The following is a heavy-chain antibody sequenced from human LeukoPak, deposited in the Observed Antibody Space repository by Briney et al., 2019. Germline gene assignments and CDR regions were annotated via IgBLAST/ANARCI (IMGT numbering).Heavy chain of an antibody. J-gene: IGHJ5*02. CDR2: IIPIFGTA. CDR3: ARDGYDFWSGYPKYNWFDP. V-gene: IGHV1-69*13. CDR1: GGTFSSYA. Sequence: GASVKVSCKASGGTFSSYAISWVRQAPGQGLEWMGGIIPIFGTANYAQKSQGRVTITADESTSTAYMELSSLRSEDTAVYYCARDGYDFWSGYPKYNWFDPWGQGTLVTVSS. D-gene: IGHD3-3*01.